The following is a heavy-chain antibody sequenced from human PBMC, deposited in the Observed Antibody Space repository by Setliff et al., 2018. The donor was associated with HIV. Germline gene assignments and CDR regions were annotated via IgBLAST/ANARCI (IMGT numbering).Heavy chain of an antibody. CDR2: IIPVLGIT. V-gene: IGHV1-69*10. Sequence: SVKVSCKASGDTFSRSTYTWVRRAPGQGLDWMGGIIPVLGITSYAQTFQGRVILTADESTSTLYMELPSLTFEHTAVYYCAKEVGGSYALGSKVLDSWGQGTLVTVLL. CDR3: AKEVGGSYALGSKVLDS. J-gene: IGHJ4*02. D-gene: IGHD3-16*01. CDR1: GDTFSRST.